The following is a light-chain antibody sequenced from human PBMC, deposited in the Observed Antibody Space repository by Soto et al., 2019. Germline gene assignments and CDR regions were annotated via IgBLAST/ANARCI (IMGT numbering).Light chain of an antibody. CDR3: SSYTSSSTRV. J-gene: IGLJ1*01. V-gene: IGLV2-14*01. CDR2: DVS. Sequence: QSVLTQRASVSGSPGQSITISCTGTSSDVGGYNYVSWYQQHPGKAPKLMIYDVSNRPPGVSNRFSGSKSGNTASLTISGLQAEDEADYYCSSYTSSSTRVFGTGTKVTVL. CDR1: SSDVGGYNY.